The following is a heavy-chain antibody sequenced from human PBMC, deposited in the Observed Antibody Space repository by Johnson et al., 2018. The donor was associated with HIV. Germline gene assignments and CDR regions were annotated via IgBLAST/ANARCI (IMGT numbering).Heavy chain of an antibody. CDR3: AKEIGQYYYESSGYAFDL. J-gene: IGHJ3*01. CDR1: GFIVSSNY. V-gene: IGHV3-53*01. D-gene: IGHD3-22*01. CDR2: INWNGGSI. Sequence: VQLVESGGGLIQPGGSLRLSCAASGFIVSSNYMSWVRQAPGKGLEWVSGINWNGGSIHYADSVKGRFTISRDNSKNTLYLQMNSLRAEDTAVYYCAKEIGQYYYESSGYAFDLWGQGTMVTVSS.